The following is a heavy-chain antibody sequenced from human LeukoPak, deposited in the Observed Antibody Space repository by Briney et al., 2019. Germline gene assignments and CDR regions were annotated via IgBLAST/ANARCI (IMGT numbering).Heavy chain of an antibody. V-gene: IGHV4-59*08. D-gene: IGHD1-26*01. Sequence: KSSETLSLTCAVYGGSFSGYYWSWIRQPPGKGLEWIGYIFHSGSTNYNPSLKSRVSMSVDTSKNQFSLRLSSVTAADTAVYYCARHSSLLAWFDPWGQGTLVTVSS. CDR2: IFHSGST. CDR1: GGSFSGYY. CDR3: ARHSSLLAWFDP. J-gene: IGHJ5*02.